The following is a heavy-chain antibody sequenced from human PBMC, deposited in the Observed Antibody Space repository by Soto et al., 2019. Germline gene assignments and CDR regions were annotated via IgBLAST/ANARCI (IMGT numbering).Heavy chain of an antibody. CDR2: IWYDGSYK. Sequence: PGGSLRLSCAASGFTFSTYGMHWVRQAPGKGLEWVAVIWYDGSYKYYADSVKGRFTISRDNSKNTLYLQMSGLRAEDTAVYYCARYRVEMGTIGIPPGYWGQGTPVTVSS. CDR3: ARYRVEMGTIGIPPGY. CDR1: GFTFSTYG. J-gene: IGHJ4*02. V-gene: IGHV3-33*01. D-gene: IGHD5-12*01.